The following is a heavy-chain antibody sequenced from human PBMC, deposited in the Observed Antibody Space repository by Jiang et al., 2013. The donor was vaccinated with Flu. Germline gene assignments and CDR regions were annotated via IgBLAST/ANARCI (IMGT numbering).Heavy chain of an antibody. V-gene: IGHV3-9*01. J-gene: IGHJ2*01. Sequence: DYAMHWVRQAPGKGLEWVSGISWNSGSIGYADSVKGRFTISRDNAKNSLYLQMNSLRAEDTALYYCAKDQKLYSSGWSLSGYFDLWGRGTLVTVSS. CDR3: AKDQKLYSSGWSLSGYFDL. D-gene: IGHD6-19*01. CDR2: ISWNSGSI. CDR1: DYA.